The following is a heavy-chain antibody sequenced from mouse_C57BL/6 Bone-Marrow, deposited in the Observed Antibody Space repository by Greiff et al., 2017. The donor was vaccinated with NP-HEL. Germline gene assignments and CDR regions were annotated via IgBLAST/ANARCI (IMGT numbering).Heavy chain of an antibody. CDR2: IDPSDSET. CDR3: ARYDYDGAY. CDR1: GYTFTSYW. D-gene: IGHD2-4*01. J-gene: IGHJ3*01. V-gene: IGHV1-52*01. Sequence: QVQLQQPGAELVKPGASVKMSCKASGYTFTSYWMHWVKQRPIQGLEWIGNIDPSDSETHYNQKFKDKATLTVDKSSSTAYMQLSSLTSEDSAVYYCARYDYDGAYWGQGTLVTVSA.